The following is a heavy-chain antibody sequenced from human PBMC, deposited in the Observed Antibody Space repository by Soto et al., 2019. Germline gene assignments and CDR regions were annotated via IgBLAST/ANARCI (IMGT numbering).Heavy chain of an antibody. CDR2: ISGSSRDI. CDR3: AREKGIVAENWFDP. D-gene: IGHD1-26*01. Sequence: EVQLVESGGGLVKPGGSLRLSCVASGFTFRSFGLNWVRQAPGKGLEWVSSISGSSRDIHYADSVKGRFTISRDDAENSLYIQMNSLRVEDTAVYYCAREKGIVAENWFDPWGQGTLVTVSS. V-gene: IGHV3-21*01. J-gene: IGHJ5*02. CDR1: GFTFRSFG.